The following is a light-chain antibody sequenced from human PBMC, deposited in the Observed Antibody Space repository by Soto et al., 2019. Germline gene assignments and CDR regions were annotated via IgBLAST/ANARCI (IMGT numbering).Light chain of an antibody. V-gene: IGKV1-5*01. J-gene: IGKJ2*01. CDR2: DAS. Sequence: DIQMTQSPSTLSASIGDRVTITCRASQRISSWLAWYQQKPGKAPKLLIYDASSLQSGVPSRFSGSGSGTEFTLSISSLQPDDFATYYCQQYNSSPYTFGQGTKLEI. CDR3: QQYNSSPYT. CDR1: QRISSW.